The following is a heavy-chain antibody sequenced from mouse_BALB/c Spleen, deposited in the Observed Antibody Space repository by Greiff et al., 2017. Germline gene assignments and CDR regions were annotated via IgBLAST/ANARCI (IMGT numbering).Heavy chain of an antibody. CDR2: INPYNDGT. CDR3: ARSYGYGFDY. D-gene: IGHD1-2*01. Sequence: EVHLVESGPELVKPGASVKMSCKASGYTFTSYVMHWVKQKPGQGLEWIGYINPYNDGTKYNEKFKGKATLTSDKSSSTAYMELSSLTSEDSAVYYCARSYGYGFDYWGQGTTLTVSS. CDR1: GYTFTSYV. V-gene: IGHV1-14*01. J-gene: IGHJ2*01.